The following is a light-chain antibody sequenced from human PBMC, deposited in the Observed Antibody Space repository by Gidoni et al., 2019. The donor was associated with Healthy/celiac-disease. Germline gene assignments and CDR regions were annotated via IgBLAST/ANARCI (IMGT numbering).Light chain of an antibody. CDR2: DVS. J-gene: IGLJ1*01. CDR3: SSYTSSSTLV. Sequence: ALTQPASVSGAPGPSITISCTGTSSDVGGYDYVSWSQQHPGKAPKLMIYDVSNRPSGVSNRFSGSKSGNTASLTISGLQAEDEADYYCSSYTSSSTLVFGTGTKVTVL. V-gene: IGLV2-14*03. CDR1: SSDVGGYDY.